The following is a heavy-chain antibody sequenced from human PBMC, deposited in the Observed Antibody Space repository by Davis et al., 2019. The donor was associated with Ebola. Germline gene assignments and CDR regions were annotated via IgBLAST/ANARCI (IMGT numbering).Heavy chain of an antibody. V-gene: IGHV3-74*01. CDR2: ISNDGRST. CDR3: AFASGFKFDY. D-gene: IGHD6-25*01. J-gene: IGHJ4*02. Sequence: GESLKISCAASGFTFSSYWIYWVRQAPGKGLEWVSRISNDGRSTSYADSVKGRFTISRDNAKSTLYVQMNSLRAEDTAVYYCAFASGFKFDYWGQGMLATVSS. CDR1: GFTFSSYW.